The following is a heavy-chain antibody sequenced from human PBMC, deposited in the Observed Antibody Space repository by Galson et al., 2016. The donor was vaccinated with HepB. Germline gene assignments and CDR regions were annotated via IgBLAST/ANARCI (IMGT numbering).Heavy chain of an antibody. CDR1: GYTFIDYY. J-gene: IGHJ4*02. V-gene: IGHV1-69-2*01. D-gene: IGHD2-15*01. CDR3: GRAFKYCSGGSCYGAQY. CDR2: VDPEDGDR. Sequence: VKVSCKVSGYTFIDYYMHWVQQVPGKGLEWVGLVDPEDGDRKYAEKFQGRVTITADTSTDTAYMELSSLKSEDTAVYFCGRAFKYCSGGSCYGAQYWGQGTLVTVSS.